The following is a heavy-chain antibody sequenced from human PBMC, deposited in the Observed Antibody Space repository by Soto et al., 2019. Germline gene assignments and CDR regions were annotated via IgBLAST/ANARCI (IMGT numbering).Heavy chain of an antibody. Sequence: GGSLRLSCAASGFTFSSYAMTWVRQAPGKGLEWVSGISGGGGVSTYYADSVKGRFTISRDNSMNTLYLQMNRLRAEDTAVYYCAKGAISMVRGVNNWFDPWGQGTLVTVSS. D-gene: IGHD3-10*01. CDR1: GFTFSSYA. J-gene: IGHJ5*02. CDR2: ISGGGGVST. V-gene: IGHV3-23*01. CDR3: AKGAISMVRGVNNWFDP.